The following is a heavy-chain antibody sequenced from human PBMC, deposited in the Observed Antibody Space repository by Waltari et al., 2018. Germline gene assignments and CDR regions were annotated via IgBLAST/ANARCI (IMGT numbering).Heavy chain of an antibody. CDR3: ARDDATTGHLDS. Sequence: QVQMAQSGAEVKKPGSSVKVSCKTSESTLSDYTINWVRQAPGQGLEWMGRIIPIFGKANYAQKFQGRVTFTADKSTHTAYMEVSGLTSEDTALYYCARDDATTGHLDSWGQGTPVTISS. D-gene: IGHD1-1*01. J-gene: IGHJ4*02. CDR1: ESTLSDYT. V-gene: IGHV1-69*08. CDR2: IIPIFGKA.